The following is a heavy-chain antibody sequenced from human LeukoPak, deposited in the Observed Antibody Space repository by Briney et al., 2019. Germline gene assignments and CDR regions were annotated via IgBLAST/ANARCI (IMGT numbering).Heavy chain of an antibody. Sequence: SETLSLTCAVSADSFSSHYWTWIRQSPGTGLEWIGYISYIGNTNYNPSLKSRVTISIDTSKNQSSLKLRSVTAADTAVYYCARDLVTVTKGFDIWGQGTMVSVSS. CDR3: ARDLVTVTKGFDI. J-gene: IGHJ3*02. D-gene: IGHD4-17*01. CDR1: ADSFSSHY. CDR2: ISYIGNT. V-gene: IGHV4-59*11.